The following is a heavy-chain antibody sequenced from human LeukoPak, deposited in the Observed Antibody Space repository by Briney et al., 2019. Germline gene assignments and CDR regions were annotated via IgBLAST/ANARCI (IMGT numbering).Heavy chain of an antibody. CDR2: ISGSGGST. J-gene: IGHJ4*02. V-gene: IGHV3-23*01. D-gene: IGHD3-3*01. CDR1: GFTFSSYA. Sequence: GGSLRLSCAASGFTFSSYAMSWVRQAPGKGLEWVSAISGSGGSTYYADSVKGRFTISRDNSKNTLYLQMNSLRAEDTAVYYCAKVYAPILSPIDYFDYWGQGTLVTVS. CDR3: AKVYAPILSPIDYFDY.